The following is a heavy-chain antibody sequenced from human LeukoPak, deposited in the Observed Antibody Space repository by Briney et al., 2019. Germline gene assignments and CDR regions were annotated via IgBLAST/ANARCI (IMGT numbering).Heavy chain of an antibody. J-gene: IGHJ4*02. CDR1: GCSISSYY. CDR3: ARHLSTIAAAEY. Sequence: NPSETLSLTCTVSGCSISSYYWSWIRQPPGKGLEWIGYIYYSGSTNYNPSLKSRVTISVDTSKNQFSLKLSSVTAADTAVYYSARHLSTIAAAEYWGQGTLVAVSS. V-gene: IGHV4-59*08. CDR2: IYYSGST. D-gene: IGHD6-13*01.